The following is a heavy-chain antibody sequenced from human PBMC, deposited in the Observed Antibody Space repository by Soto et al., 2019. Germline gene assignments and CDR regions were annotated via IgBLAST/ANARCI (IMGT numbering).Heavy chain of an antibody. V-gene: IGHV1-18*01. J-gene: IGHJ4*02. CDR3: VRDGVAVVWGDYFDY. D-gene: IGHD3-10*01. CDR2: ISANNGDT. CDR1: GYTFTRYG. Sequence: QVQLVQSGAEVKKPGASVKVSCKASGYTFTRYGISWVRQAPGQGLEWMGWISANNGDTNYAQKLQGRVTMTTDRSTSTAYMELRSLRSDDTAVYYCVRDGVAVVWGDYFDYWGQGTLVTVAS.